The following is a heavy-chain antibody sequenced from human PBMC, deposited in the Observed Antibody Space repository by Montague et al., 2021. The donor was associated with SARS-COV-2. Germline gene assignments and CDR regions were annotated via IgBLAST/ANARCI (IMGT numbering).Heavy chain of an antibody. J-gene: IGHJ3*02. CDR3: ARARTRITMIVVVIDAFDI. CDR1: GGSISSGGYY. V-gene: IGHV4-31*03. D-gene: IGHD3-22*01. Sequence: TLSLTCTVSGGSISSGGYYWSWIRQHPGKGLEWIGYIYYSGSTYYXPSLKSRVTISVVTSKNQFSLKLSSVTAADTAVYYCARARTRITMIVVVIDAFDIWGQGTMVTVSS. CDR2: IYYSGST.